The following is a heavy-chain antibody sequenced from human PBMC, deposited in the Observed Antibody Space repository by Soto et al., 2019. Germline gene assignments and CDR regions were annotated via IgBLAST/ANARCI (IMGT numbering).Heavy chain of an antibody. Sequence: QVQLVESGGGVVQPGRSLRLSCAASGFTFSTYTMHWVRQAPGKGLEWVADISYDGINKYFADSVKGRFTISRDNSKKPLYLQMNSLRADDTAVYYCAKAARGYTSGWYEYYFDYWGQGTLVTVSS. D-gene: IGHD6-19*01. J-gene: IGHJ4*02. CDR2: ISYDGINK. CDR3: AKAARGYTSGWYEYYFDY. CDR1: GFTFSTYT. V-gene: IGHV3-30-3*01.